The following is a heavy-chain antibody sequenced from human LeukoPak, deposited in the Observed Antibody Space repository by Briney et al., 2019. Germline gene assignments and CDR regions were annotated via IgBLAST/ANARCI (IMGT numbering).Heavy chain of an antibody. V-gene: IGHV4-34*01. D-gene: IGHD5-18*01. Sequence: GSLRLSCAASGFTFSSYAMSWVRQPPGKGLEWIGEINHSGSTNYNPSLKSRVTISVDTSKNQFSLKLSSVTAADTAVYYCARGRRYSYGSPFDYWGQGTLVTVSS. J-gene: IGHJ4*02. CDR2: INHSGST. CDR3: ARGRRYSYGSPFDY. CDR1: GFTFSSYA.